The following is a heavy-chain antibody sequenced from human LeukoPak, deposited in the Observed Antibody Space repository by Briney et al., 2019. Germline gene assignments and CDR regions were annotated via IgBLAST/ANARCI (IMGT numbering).Heavy chain of an antibody. CDR1: GFSFSGHW. J-gene: IGHJ4*02. D-gene: IGHD3-9*01. V-gene: IGHV3-74*01. CDR3: AKDMRFDWTPYYFDY. Sequence: GGPLRLSCTASGFSFSGHWMHWARQLPGKGLVWVSRISPTGSTTSYADSVKGRFTVSRDNSKNTLYLQMNSLRAEDTAVYYCAKDMRFDWTPYYFDYWGQGTLVTVSS. CDR2: ISPTGSTT.